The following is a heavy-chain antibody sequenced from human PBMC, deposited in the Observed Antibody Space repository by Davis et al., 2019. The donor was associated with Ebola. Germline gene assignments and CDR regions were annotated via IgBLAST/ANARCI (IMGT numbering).Heavy chain of an antibody. CDR1: GGSISSYY. V-gene: IGHV4-59*01. CDR2: IYYSGST. CDR3: ARADYDFWSGYYSDNWFDP. D-gene: IGHD3-3*01. Sequence: MPSETLSLTCTVSGGSISSYYWSWIRQPPGKGLEWIGYIYYSGSTNYNPSLKGRFTISVDTSKNQFSLKLSSVTAADTAVYYCARADYDFWSGYYSDNWFDPWGQGTLVTVSS. J-gene: IGHJ5*02.